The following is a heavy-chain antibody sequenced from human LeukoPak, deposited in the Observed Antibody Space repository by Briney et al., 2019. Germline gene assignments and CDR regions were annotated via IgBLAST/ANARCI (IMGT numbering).Heavy chain of an antibody. Sequence: PGGSLRLSCAASGFTFSDYYMSWIRQAPGKGLEWVSLISGDGGSTYYADSVKGRFTISRDNSKNSLYLQMNSLRTEDTALYYCAKDRHSSGWYIDYWGQGTLVTVSS. J-gene: IGHJ4*02. CDR1: GFTFSDYY. CDR2: ISGDGGST. V-gene: IGHV3-43*02. D-gene: IGHD6-19*01. CDR3: AKDRHSSGWYIDY.